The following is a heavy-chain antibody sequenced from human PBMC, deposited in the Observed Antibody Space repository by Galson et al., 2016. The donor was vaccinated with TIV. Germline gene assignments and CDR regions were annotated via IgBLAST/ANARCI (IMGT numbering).Heavy chain of an antibody. CDR1: GDSVSSNSAA. CDR3: ARATPSVFGIIMTLDS. V-gene: IGHV6-1*01. CDR2: TFYRSKWYN. J-gene: IGHJ4*02. Sequence: CAISGDSVSSNSAAWNWLRQSPSRGLEWPGRTFYRSKWYNDYAPSVKSRITINPDTSKNQFSLQLNSVTPEGTAVYYCARATPSVFGIIMTLDSWGQGTLVTVSS. D-gene: IGHD3-16*01.